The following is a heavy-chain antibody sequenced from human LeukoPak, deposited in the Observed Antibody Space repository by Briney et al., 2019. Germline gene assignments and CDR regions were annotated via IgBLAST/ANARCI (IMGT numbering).Heavy chain of an antibody. J-gene: IGHJ4*02. Sequence: GGSLRLSCAASGFTFSSYWMSWVRQAPGKGLEWVANIKQDGSEKYYVDSVKSRFTISRDNAKNSLYLQMNSLRAEDTAVYYCARGSGSYYFDYWGQGTLVTVSS. CDR3: ARGSGSYYFDY. D-gene: IGHD1-26*01. CDR1: GFTFSSYW. CDR2: IKQDGSEK. V-gene: IGHV3-7*01.